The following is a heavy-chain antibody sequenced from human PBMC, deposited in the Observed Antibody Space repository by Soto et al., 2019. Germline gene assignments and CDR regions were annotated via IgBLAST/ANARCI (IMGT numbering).Heavy chain of an antibody. CDR1: GYTFTSYD. J-gene: IGHJ6*03. CDR2: MNPNSGNT. Sequence: ASVKVSCKASGYTFTSYDINWVRQATGQGLEWMGWMNPNSGNTGYAQKFQGRVTMTRNTSISTAYMELGSLRSEDTAVYYCARGTEDFVVVPADMRSYYYYYMDVWGKGTTVTVSS. V-gene: IGHV1-8*01. D-gene: IGHD2-2*01. CDR3: ARGTEDFVVVPADMRSYYYYYMDV.